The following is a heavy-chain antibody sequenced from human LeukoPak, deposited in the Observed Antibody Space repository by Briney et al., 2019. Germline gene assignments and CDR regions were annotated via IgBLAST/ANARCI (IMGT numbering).Heavy chain of an antibody. Sequence: PGGSLRLSCAASGFTFSDYYMSWIRQAPGKGLEWVSYISSSGSTIYYADSVKGRFTISRNNAKNSLYLQMNSLRAEDTAVYYCARGDLVYDDYGDYVSWFDPWGQGTLVTVSS. CDR1: GFTFSDYY. V-gene: IGHV3-11*04. D-gene: IGHD4-17*01. J-gene: IGHJ5*02. CDR2: ISSSGSTI. CDR3: ARGDLVYDDYGDYVSWFDP.